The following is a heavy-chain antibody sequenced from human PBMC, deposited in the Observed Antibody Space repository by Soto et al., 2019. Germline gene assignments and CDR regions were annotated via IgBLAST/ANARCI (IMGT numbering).Heavy chain of an antibody. CDR2: ISAYNGNT. CDR1: GYTFSNYG. Sequence: QVQLVQSGAEVKKPGASVKVSCKASGYTFSNYGISWVRQAPGQGLEWMGWISAYNGNTKYAQKPQGRVTMTTATSTSTAYRELRSLSSDDTAVYYCARDSPPVDYWGQGTLVTVSS. CDR3: ARDSPPVDY. V-gene: IGHV1-18*01. J-gene: IGHJ4*02.